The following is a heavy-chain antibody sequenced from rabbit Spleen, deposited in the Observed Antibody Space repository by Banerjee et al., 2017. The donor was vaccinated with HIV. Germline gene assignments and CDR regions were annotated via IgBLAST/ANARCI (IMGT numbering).Heavy chain of an antibody. CDR3: ARSDNNIVRGCNL. CDR1: GFSFSNKAV. Sequence: QEQLVESGGGLVKPEGSLKLSCTASGFSFSNKAVMCWVRQAPGKGLEWIACINAVTGKAVYASWAKGRFTFSKTSSTTVTLQMTSLTAADTATYFCARSDNNIVRGCNLWGQGTLVTVS. J-gene: IGHJ4*01. V-gene: IGHV1S45*01. D-gene: IGHD4-2*01. CDR2: INAVTGKA.